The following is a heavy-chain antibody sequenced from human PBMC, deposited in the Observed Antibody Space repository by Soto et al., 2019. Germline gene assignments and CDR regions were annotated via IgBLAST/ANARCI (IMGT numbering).Heavy chain of an antibody. CDR1: GGSISSGGYS. J-gene: IGHJ4*02. V-gene: IGHV4-30-2*01. D-gene: IGHD3-22*01. CDR3: ASAFGSSGYR. Sequence: QLQLQESGSGLLKPSQTLSLTCAVSGGSISSGGYSWSWIRQPPGQGLEWIVYVYHSGSTYYNQCLKSRVTISVARSKNQFSMKLSSVTAADTAVYYCASAFGSSGYRWVQGTLVTVSS. CDR2: VYHSGST.